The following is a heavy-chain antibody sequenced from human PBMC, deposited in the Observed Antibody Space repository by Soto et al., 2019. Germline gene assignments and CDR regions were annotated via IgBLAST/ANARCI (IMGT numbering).Heavy chain of an antibody. J-gene: IGHJ6*03. Sequence: ASVKVSCKASGFTFTSSAMQGVRQARGQRLEWIGWSVVGSGNTNYAQKFQERVTITRDMSTSTAYMELSSLRSEDTAVYYFAAGSNYYYYMVDWCKGTTVAV. V-gene: IGHV1-58*02. CDR3: AAGSNYYYYMVD. CDR2: SVVGSGNT. CDR1: GFTFTSSA. D-gene: IGHD6-13*01.